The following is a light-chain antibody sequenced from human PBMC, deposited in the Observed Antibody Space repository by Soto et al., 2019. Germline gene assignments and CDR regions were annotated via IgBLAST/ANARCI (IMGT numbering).Light chain of an antibody. CDR1: SSDVGGYNY. J-gene: IGLJ1*01. V-gene: IGLV2-8*01. Sequence: QSLLTQPPSASGSPGQAVTISCTGTSSDVGGYNYVSWYQHHPGKAPKLMIYAVTNRPSGVPDRFSASKSGNTASLTVSGLQAEDEADYYCSSYAGNNNPYVFGTGTKVTVL. CDR3: SSYAGNNNPYV. CDR2: AVT.